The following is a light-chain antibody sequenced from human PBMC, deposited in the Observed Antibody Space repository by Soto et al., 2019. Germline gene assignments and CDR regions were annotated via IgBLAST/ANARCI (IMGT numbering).Light chain of an antibody. J-gene: IGKJ5*01. CDR1: QSISRT. Sequence: IVLTQSPDTVSVSPVERATLSFRASQSISRTLAWYQQKSGQPPRLLIYDASTRATGFPARFSGSGSGTDFTLTISSLEPEDFAVYYCQQRSNWPPTFGHGTRLEIK. CDR3: QQRSNWPPT. CDR2: DAS. V-gene: IGKV3-11*01.